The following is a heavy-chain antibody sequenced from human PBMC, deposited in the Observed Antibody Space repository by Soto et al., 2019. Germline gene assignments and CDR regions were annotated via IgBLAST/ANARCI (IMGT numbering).Heavy chain of an antibody. J-gene: IGHJ4*02. CDR2: IYYSGST. CDR1: CGSISSYY. CDR3: ARAGLEYSSSFDY. D-gene: IGHD6-6*01. V-gene: IGHV4-59*01. Sequence: PSETLSLTCTVSCGSISSYYWSWIRQPPGKGPEWIGYIYYSGSTNYNPSLKSRVTISVDTSKNQFSLKLSSVTAADTAVYYCARAGLEYSSSFDYWGQGTLVTVSS.